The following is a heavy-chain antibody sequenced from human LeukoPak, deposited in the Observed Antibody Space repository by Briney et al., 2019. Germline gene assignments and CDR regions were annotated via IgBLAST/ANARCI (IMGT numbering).Heavy chain of an antibody. CDR3: ARRQDYADYDLGAFDI. Sequence: PSETLSLTCTVSGGSIRSYYWSWIRLPPRKGLEWIGYIYYSGITKYNPSLKSRVTISVDTSRNQVSLKLNSVTAADTAVYYCARRQDYADYDLGAFDIWGQGTMVTVSS. CDR1: GGSIRSYY. J-gene: IGHJ3*02. CDR2: IYYSGIT. V-gene: IGHV4-59*01. D-gene: IGHD4-17*01.